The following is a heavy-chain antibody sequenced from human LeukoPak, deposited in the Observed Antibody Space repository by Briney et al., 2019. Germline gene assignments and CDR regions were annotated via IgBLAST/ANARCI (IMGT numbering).Heavy chain of an antibody. D-gene: IGHD6-6*01. CDR2: LNTDGSST. J-gene: IGHJ3*02. Sequence: GGSLRLSCAASGFTFSGYWMHWVRQVPGKGLVWVSRLNTDGSSTSYADSVKGRFTISRDNAKNTLYLQMNSLRAEDAAVYYCARGFVHAFDIWGQGTMVTVSS. V-gene: IGHV3-74*01. CDR1: GFTFSGYW. CDR3: ARGFVHAFDI.